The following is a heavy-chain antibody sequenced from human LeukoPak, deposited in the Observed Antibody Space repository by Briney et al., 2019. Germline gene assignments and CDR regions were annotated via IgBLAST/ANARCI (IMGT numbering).Heavy chain of an antibody. CDR2: IYNSESG. D-gene: IGHD5-12*01. CDR1: GGSISTYY. Sequence: SETLSLTCTVSGGSISTYYWSWIRKPPGKGLEWIGNIYNSESGNYNHSLNSLVTISIDTSKNQYSLKLSPVTAADTAVDYCARGCGYGSAIGCWGQG. V-gene: IGHV4-59*01. J-gene: IGHJ4*02. CDR3: ARGCGYGSAIGC.